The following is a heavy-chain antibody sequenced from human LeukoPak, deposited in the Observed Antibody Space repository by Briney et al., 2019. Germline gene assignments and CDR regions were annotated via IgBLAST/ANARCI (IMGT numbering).Heavy chain of an antibody. CDR3: ARSGLRLERGDWFDP. CDR2: INPNSGGT. Sequence: ASVKVSCKASGYTFTGYYMHWVRQAPGQGLEWMGRINPNSGGTNYAQKFQGRVTMTSDTSISTAYMELSRLRSDDTAVYYCARSGLRLERGDWFDPWGQGTLVTVSS. CDR1: GYTFTGYY. D-gene: IGHD1-1*01. J-gene: IGHJ5*02. V-gene: IGHV1-2*06.